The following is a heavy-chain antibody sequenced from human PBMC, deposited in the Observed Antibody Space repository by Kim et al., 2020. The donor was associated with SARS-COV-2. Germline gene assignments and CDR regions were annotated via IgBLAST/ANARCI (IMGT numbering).Heavy chain of an antibody. D-gene: IGHD6-13*01. CDR3: ARESAGSSSWSVDY. J-gene: IGHJ4*02. V-gene: IGHV4-30-4*01. Sequence: SETLSLTCTVSGGSISSGDYYWSWIRQPPGKGLEWIGYIYYSGSTYYNPSLKSRVTISVDTSKNQFSLKLSSVTAADTAVYYCARESAGSSSWSVDYWGQGTLVTVSS. CDR1: GGSISSGDYY. CDR2: IYYSGST.